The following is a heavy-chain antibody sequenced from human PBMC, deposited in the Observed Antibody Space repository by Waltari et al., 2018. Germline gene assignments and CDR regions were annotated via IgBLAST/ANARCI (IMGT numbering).Heavy chain of an antibody. J-gene: IGHJ4*02. V-gene: IGHV3-30*01. CDR2: ISYDGTKK. D-gene: IGHD3-10*01. CDR1: GFTFNHYS. CDR3: ARSGGPRIHFDSGSYCDY. Sequence: QVQLVESGGGVVRPGRSLRLSCAASGFTFNHYSMHWVRQTPGKGPEWVALISYDGTKKKYADSVKGRFTMSRDNSKKTVFLEMNRLRADDTAMYFCARSGGPRIHFDSGSYCDYWGQGTLVSVSS.